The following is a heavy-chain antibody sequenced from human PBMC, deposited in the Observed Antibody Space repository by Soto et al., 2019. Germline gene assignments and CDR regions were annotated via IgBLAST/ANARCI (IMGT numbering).Heavy chain of an antibody. CDR3: ARGPLNTYYYDSSGYYSYYFDY. CDR2: ISYDGSNK. V-gene: IGHV3-30-3*01. CDR1: GFTFSSYA. D-gene: IGHD3-22*01. J-gene: IGHJ4*02. Sequence: QVQLVESGGGVVQPGRSLRLSCAASGFTFSSYAMHWVRQAPGKGLEWVAVISYDGSNKYYADSVKGRFTISRDNSKNTLYLQMNSLRAEDTAVYYCARGPLNTYYYDSSGYYSYYFDYWCQGTLVTVSS.